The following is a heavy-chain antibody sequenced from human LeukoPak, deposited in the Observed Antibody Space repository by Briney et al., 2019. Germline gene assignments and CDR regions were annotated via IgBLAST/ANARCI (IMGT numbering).Heavy chain of an antibody. CDR1: GFTFNNYA. J-gene: IGHJ4*02. CDR2: TVGSRPDT. Sequence: PGGSLRLSCAASGFTFNNYALSWVRQTPGKGLEWVSATVGSRPDTYHTDSVKGRFTISRDNSKYTLYLQMNSLRAEDTAVYYCAAQKRGSYRPYYFDYWGQGTLVTVSS. D-gene: IGHD3-16*02. CDR3: AAQKRGSYRPYYFDY. V-gene: IGHV3-23*01.